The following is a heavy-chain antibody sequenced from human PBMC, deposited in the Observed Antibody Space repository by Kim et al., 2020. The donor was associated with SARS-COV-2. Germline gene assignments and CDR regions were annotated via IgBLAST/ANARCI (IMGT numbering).Heavy chain of an antibody. CDR1: GGSISSYY. V-gene: IGHV4-59*01. J-gene: IGHJ5*02. D-gene: IGHD3-10*01. CDR2: IYYSGST. CDR3: ARNNYYGSLGFDP. Sequence: SETLSLTCTVSGGSISSYYWSWIRQPPGKGLEWIGYIYYSGSTNYNPSLKSRVTISVDTSKNPFSLKLSPVTAADTAVYYCARNNYYGSLGFDPWGQGTLVTVSS.